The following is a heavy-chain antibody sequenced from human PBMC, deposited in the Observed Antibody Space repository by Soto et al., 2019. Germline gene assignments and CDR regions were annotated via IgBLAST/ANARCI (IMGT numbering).Heavy chain of an antibody. CDR1: GFSFRNNG. Sequence: QVHLVESGGGVVQPGRSLRLSCAASGFSFRNNGMHWVRQAPGKGLEFVAVISYDGGHEDYADSVKGRFTISRDNSKNMLFLQMNSLRPDDTAVYYCASDSGGYSKYVDHRGQGTLVTVSS. CDR2: ISYDGGHE. CDR3: ASDSGGYSKYVDH. V-gene: IGHV3-30*03. D-gene: IGHD4-4*01. J-gene: IGHJ4*02.